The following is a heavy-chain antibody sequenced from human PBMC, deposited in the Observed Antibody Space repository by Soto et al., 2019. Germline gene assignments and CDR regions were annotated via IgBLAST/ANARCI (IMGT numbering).Heavy chain of an antibody. J-gene: IGHJ5*02. CDR3: VRDGTKTLRDWFDP. CDR1: GASISGFY. V-gene: IGHV4-4*07. D-gene: IGHD1-1*01. CDR2: IYATGTT. Sequence: PSETLSLTCTVSGASISGFYWSWIRKSAGKGLEWIGRIYATGTTDYNPSLKSRVMMSVDTSKKQFSLKLRSVTAADTAVYYCVRDGTKTLRDWFDPWGQGISVTVAS.